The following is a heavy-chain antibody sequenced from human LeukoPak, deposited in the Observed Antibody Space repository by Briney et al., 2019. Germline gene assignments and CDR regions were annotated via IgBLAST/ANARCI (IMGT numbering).Heavy chain of an antibody. Sequence: SETLSLTCTVSGGSISSSGYYWGWIRRPPGKGLEWIGSIYYSGSTYYNPSLKSRVTISVETSKNQFSLKLSSVTAADTAVYYCARQKSEVLWVGELLDWFDPWGQGTLVTVSS. V-gene: IGHV4-39*01. CDR3: ARQKSEVLWVGELLDWFDP. J-gene: IGHJ5*02. CDR2: IYYSGST. CDR1: GGSISSSGYY. D-gene: IGHD3-10*01.